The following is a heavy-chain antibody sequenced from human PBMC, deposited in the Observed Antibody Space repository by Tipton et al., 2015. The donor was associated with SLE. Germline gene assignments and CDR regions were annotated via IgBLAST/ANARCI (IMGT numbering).Heavy chain of an antibody. CDR1: GFTFSSYW. Sequence: SLRLPCAASGFTFSSYWMSWVRQAPGKGLEWVANIKQDGSEKYYVDSVKGRFTISRDNAKNSLYLQMNSLRAEDTAAYYCARKSIAAVGDYWGQGTLVTVSS. J-gene: IGHJ4*02. CDR2: IKQDGSEK. D-gene: IGHD6-13*01. CDR3: ARKSIAAVGDY. V-gene: IGHV3-7*05.